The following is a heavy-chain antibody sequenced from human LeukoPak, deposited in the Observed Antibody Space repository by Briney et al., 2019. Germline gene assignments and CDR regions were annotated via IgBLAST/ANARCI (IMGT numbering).Heavy chain of an antibody. J-gene: IGHJ6*03. CDR3: ARAPRGLHHQSYYYMDV. CDR2: LNPNSGGT. D-gene: IGHD5-24*01. Sequence: GASVKVSCKASGYTFTGYYMHWVRQAPGQGLEWMGWLNPNSGGTNYAQKFQGRVTMTRDTSISTAYMELSRLRSDDTAVYYCARAPRGLHHQSYYYMDVWGKGTTVTVSS. V-gene: IGHV1-2*02. CDR1: GYTFTGYY.